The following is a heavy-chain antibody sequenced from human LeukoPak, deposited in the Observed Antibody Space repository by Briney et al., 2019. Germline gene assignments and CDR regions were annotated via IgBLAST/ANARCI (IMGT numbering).Heavy chain of an antibody. CDR3: ARGTVTGRGWFRDFDY. CDR1: GYAFTDYY. D-gene: IGHD6-19*01. V-gene: IGHV1-2*06. J-gene: IGHJ4*02. CDR2: INPNSGGT. Sequence: ASVKISCKASGYAFTDYYMQWLRQAPGQGLEWMGRINPNSGGTNYAQKFQGRVTMTRDTSINTAYMVLTSLRSDDTAVYYGARGTVTGRGWFRDFDYGGQGTLVTVSS.